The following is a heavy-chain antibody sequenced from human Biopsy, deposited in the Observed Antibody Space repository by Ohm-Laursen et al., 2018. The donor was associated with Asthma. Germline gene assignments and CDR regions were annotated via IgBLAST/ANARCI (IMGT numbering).Heavy chain of an antibody. Sequence: SLRLSCLASGFTFSSCAMSWVRQTPDRGLEWVSGISTSGGSKYYADSVKGRFTLSRDNSKTTLSLQMNSLTEGDTAVYYCVKALGGGDGFDVWGLGTTVTVSS. V-gene: IGHV3-23*01. CDR2: ISTSGGSK. CDR1: GFTFSSCA. CDR3: VKALGGGDGFDV. J-gene: IGHJ3*01.